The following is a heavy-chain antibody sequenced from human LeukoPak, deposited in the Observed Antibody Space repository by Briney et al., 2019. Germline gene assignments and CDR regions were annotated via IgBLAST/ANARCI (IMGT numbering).Heavy chain of an antibody. J-gene: IGHJ6*03. D-gene: IGHD5-18*01. CDR2: ISNSGNTK. CDR3: ARDTKISVGTSMRTYYYFYMDV. CDR1: GFTFSSYW. V-gene: IGHV3-11*01. Sequence: GTLRLSCAASGFTFSSYWMSWIRQAPGKGLEWVSSISNSGNTKNYADSVKGRFTVSRDNAKNSLYLQMNSLRAEDTAVYYCARDTKISVGTSMRTYYYFYMDVWGRGTTVTISS.